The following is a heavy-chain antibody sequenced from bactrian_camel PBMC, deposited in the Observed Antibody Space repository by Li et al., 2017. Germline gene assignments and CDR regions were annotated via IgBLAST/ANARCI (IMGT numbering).Heavy chain of an antibody. CDR1: KFSQD. Sequence: HVQLVESGGGSVQTGGSLRLSCAASKFSQDMGWFRQAPGKEREGIASTYVITGSKYYASSVQGRFTISKDNAKNTLYLQMNSLKVEDTAMYYCAAEVPLGGRCLNEGADFGYWGQGTQVTVS. CDR2: TYVITGSK. V-gene: IGHV3S63*01. J-gene: IGHJ6*01. D-gene: IGHD2*01. CDR3: AAEVPLGGRCLNEGADFGY.